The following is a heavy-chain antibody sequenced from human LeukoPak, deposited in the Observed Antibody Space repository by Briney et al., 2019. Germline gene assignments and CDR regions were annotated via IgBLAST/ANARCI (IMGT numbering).Heavy chain of an antibody. V-gene: IGHV1-18*01. CDR2: ISAHNGNT. D-gene: IGHD1-26*01. CDR1: GYTFANYG. CDR3: ARDQRDGSGRSRSNYYFDY. J-gene: IGHJ4*02. Sequence: GASVKVSCKASGYTFANYGISWVRQAPGQGHEWMGWISAHNGNTEYAQKFQGRVTMTTDTTTSTAYMELRSLRSDDTAVYYCARDQRDGSGRSRSNYYFDYWGQGTLVTVSS.